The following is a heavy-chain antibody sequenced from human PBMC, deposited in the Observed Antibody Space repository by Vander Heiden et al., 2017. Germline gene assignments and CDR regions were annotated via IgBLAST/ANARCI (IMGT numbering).Heavy chain of an antibody. Sequence: EVQLLESGGGLVQPGGSLRLSCAASGFTFSSYAMSWVRQAPGKGLEWVSAISGSGGSTYYADSVKGRFTISRDNSKNTLYLQMNSLRAEDTAVYYCAKDHIGDSSGYYYADAFDIWGQGTMVTVSS. D-gene: IGHD3-22*01. V-gene: IGHV3-23*01. CDR2: ISGSGGST. CDR1: GFTFSSYA. J-gene: IGHJ3*02. CDR3: AKDHIGDSSGYYYADAFDI.